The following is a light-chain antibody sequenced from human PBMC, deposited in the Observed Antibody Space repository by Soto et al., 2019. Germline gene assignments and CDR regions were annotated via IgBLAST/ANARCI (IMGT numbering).Light chain of an antibody. V-gene: IGKV3-15*01. J-gene: IGKJ1*01. CDR1: QSVVTN. CDR2: GAS. CDR3: QQYGSSPWT. Sequence: EIVMTQSPATLSVSPGERATLSCRASQSVVTNLAWYQQKPGQAPRLLIYGASTRATGIPARFSGSGSGTEFTLTISRLEPEDFAVYYCQQYGSSPWTFGQGTKVDIK.